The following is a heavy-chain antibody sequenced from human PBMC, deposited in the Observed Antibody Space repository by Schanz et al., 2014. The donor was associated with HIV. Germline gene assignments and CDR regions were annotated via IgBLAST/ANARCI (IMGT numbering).Heavy chain of an antibody. J-gene: IGHJ6*02. CDR2: ISYDGRNK. V-gene: IGHV3-30*18. CDR1: GFSFDTFG. D-gene: IGHD3-22*01. CDR3: AKDRNHYDSRYRGKGNYYYYYGMDV. Sequence: QVHLVESGGGVVQPGRSLRLSCAASGFSFDTFGIHWVRQAPGKGLEWLAVISYDGRNKKFANSVKGRFTISRDNSKNTVYLQMKSLRPEDTAVYYCAKDRNHYDSRYRGKGNYYYYYGMDVWGQGTTVTVSS.